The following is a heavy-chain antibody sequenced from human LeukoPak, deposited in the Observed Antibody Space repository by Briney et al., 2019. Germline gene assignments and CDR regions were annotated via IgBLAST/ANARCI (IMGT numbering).Heavy chain of an antibody. CDR2: ISYDGSNK. J-gene: IGHJ4*02. D-gene: IGHD1-26*01. Sequence: GGSLRLSCAASGFTFSSYAMHWVRQAPGKGLEWVAVISYDGSNKYYADSVKGRFTISRDNSKNTLYLQMNSLRAEDTAVYYCARGLWASGSYEWGFDYWGQGTLVTVSS. CDR3: ARGLWASGSYEWGFDY. CDR1: GFTFSSYA. V-gene: IGHV3-30-3*01.